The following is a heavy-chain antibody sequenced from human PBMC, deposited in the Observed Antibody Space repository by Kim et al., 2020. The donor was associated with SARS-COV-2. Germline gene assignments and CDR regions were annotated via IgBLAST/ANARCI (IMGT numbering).Heavy chain of an antibody. V-gene: IGHV1-2*06. CDR1: GYDFSDYF. Sequence: ASVKVSCKASGYDFSDYFMHWVRQAPGQGLEWMGRINPNSGATDFAQKFQGRVTVTSDTSLSTTYMEMTGLTSDDTAVYYCARNRLAGQRFWFGELLEPFNLGGQGTLVTVSS. D-gene: IGHD3-10*01. CDR3: ARNRLAGQRFWFGELLEPFNL. J-gene: IGHJ4*02. CDR2: INPNSGAT.